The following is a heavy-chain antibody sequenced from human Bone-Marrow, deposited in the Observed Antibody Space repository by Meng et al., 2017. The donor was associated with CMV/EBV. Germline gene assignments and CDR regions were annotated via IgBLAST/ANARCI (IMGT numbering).Heavy chain of an antibody. CDR3: ARIMRRCTNSNCYYYYGMDV. D-gene: IGHD3-16*01. Sequence: GESLKISCAASGFTFSDHYMAWIRQAPGKGLEWVTYMSNGAIKADYADSVKVRFTISRDNAKSSLFLQMNSLRVEDTGIYYCARIMRRCTNSNCYYYYGMDVWGQGSTVTVSS. CDR1: GFTFSDHY. J-gene: IGHJ6*02. CDR2: MSNGAIKA. V-gene: IGHV3-11*04.